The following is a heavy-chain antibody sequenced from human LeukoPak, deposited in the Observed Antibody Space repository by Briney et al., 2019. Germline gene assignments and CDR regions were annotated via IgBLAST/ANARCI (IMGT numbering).Heavy chain of an antibody. V-gene: IGHV4-34*01. CDR2: INHSGST. J-gene: IGHJ4*02. CDR3: ARGIRYFDWLLLGYYFDH. CDR1: VHSFSGYY. D-gene: IGHD3-9*01. Sequence: SETLSLTCAVYVHSFSGYYWSWIRQPPGKGLEWIGEINHSGSTNYNPSLKSRVTISVDTSKNQFSLKLSSVTAADTAVYYCARGIRYFDWLLLGYYFDHWGQGTLVTVSS.